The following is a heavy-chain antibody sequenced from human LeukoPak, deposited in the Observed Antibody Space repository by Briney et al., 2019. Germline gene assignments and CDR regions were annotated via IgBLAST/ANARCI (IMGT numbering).Heavy chain of an antibody. CDR3: ARDGEAASGYASGGFDS. CDR2: IKSDESST. D-gene: IGHD5-12*01. J-gene: IGHJ4*02. V-gene: IGHV3-74*01. Sequence: GGSLRLSCAASGFTFSRSWMHWVRQAPGEGLVWVSRIKSDESSTTYADSVKGRFTISRDNAKNTVYLQMNSLRVEDTAVYCCARDGEAASGYASGGFDSWGQGTLVTVSS. CDR1: GFTFSRSW.